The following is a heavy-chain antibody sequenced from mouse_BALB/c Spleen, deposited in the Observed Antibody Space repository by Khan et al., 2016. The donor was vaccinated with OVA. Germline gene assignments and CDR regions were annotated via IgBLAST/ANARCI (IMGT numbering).Heavy chain of an antibody. D-gene: IGHD1-1*02. V-gene: IGHV9-3-1*01. CDR1: GHTFTKFG. CDR2: INTYTGEP. J-gene: IGHJ4*01. CDR3: ARPRWYSYDLDN. Sequence: QIQLLQSGPELKKPGETVKISCKASGHTFTKFGMNWVKQAPGQGLKWMGWINTYTGEPTYADDFKGRFALSLDTSASTAYLELNSIKNEDTATYICARPRWYSYDLDNWGQGTTVTVSS.